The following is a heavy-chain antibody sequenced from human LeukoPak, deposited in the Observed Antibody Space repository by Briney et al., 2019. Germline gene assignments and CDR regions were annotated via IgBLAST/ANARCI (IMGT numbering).Heavy chain of an antibody. CDR1: GYTLTELS. CDR2: FDPEDGET. Sequence: ASVKVSCKFSGYTLTELSMHWVRQAPGKGLEWMGGFDPEDGETIYAQKFQGRVTMTEDTSTDTAYMELSSLRSEDTAVYYRATDSYYDSSGLNPWGQGTLVTVSS. D-gene: IGHD3-22*01. V-gene: IGHV1-24*01. CDR3: ATDSYYDSSGLNP. J-gene: IGHJ5*02.